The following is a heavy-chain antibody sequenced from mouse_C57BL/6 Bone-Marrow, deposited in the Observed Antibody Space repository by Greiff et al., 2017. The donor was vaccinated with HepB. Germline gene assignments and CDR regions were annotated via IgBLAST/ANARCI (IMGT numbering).Heavy chain of an antibody. CDR3: AFYYGSTPRAMDY. CDR2: IYPGDGDT. V-gene: IGHV1-82*01. D-gene: IGHD1-1*01. CDR1: GYAFSSSW. J-gene: IGHJ4*01. Sequence: QVQLQQSGPELVKPGASVKISCKASGYAFSSSWMNWVKQRPGKGLEWIGRIYPGDGDTNYNGKFKGKATLTADKSSSTAYMQLSSLTSEDSAVDFCAFYYGSTPRAMDYWGQGTSVTVSS.